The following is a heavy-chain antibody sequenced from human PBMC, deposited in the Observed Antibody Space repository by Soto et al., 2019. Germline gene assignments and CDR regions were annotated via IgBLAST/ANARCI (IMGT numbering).Heavy chain of an antibody. Sequence: PGGSLRLSCGASGFTFNSHAMSWVRQVPGEGLEGVSTVTSSGGNTYYADSVKGRFTISRDNSKNTLYLQMNNVRADDTAVYYCAIIWIQLASTPCFDQWGQGTQVTVSS. CDR2: VTSSGGNT. D-gene: IGHD2-15*01. V-gene: IGHV3-23*01. J-gene: IGHJ4*02. CDR1: GFTFNSHA. CDR3: AIIWIQLASTPCFDQ.